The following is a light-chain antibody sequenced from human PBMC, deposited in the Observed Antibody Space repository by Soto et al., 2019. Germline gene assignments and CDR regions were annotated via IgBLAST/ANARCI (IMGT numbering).Light chain of an antibody. V-gene: IGKV3-15*01. CDR1: QSVSSN. Sequence: EIVMTQSPATLSVSPGERATLSCRASQSVSSNLAWYQQKPGQAPRLLIYGASTRATGIPARFSGSGSGTEFTLTISSLQSEDFAVYYCQQDNIWSWTFGQGTKVEIK. CDR2: GAS. CDR3: QQDNIWSWT. J-gene: IGKJ1*01.